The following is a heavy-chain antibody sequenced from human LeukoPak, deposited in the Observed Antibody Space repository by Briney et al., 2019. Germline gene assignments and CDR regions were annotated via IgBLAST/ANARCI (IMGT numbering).Heavy chain of an antibody. J-gene: IGHJ5*01. D-gene: IGHD2-2*01. CDR1: GFTFSSYG. CDR3: ATNLRGSTYALFDS. V-gene: IGHV3-7*01. Sequence: GRSLRLSCAASGFTFSSYGMHWVRQAPGKGLEWVAKIKQDGSEKYYVDSVKGRFTISRDNANNSLYLQMNSLRAEDTAVYYCATNLRGSTYALFDSWGQGTLVTVSS. CDR2: IKQDGSEK.